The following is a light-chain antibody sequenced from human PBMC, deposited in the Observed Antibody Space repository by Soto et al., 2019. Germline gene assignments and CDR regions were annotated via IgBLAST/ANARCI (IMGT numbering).Light chain of an antibody. CDR3: QQRGDYPLYT. Sequence: EIVLTQSPATLSLSPGERATLSCRASQSISYNLAWYQQKPAQAPRLLIYDASNRATGVPARFSGSGSGADVSLSISSLEPEDFAVYYCQQRGDYPLYTFGQGSRLEIK. J-gene: IGKJ2*01. CDR2: DAS. V-gene: IGKV3-11*01. CDR1: QSISYN.